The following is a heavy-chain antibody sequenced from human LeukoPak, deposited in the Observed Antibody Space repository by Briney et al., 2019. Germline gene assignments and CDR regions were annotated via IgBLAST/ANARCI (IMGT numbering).Heavy chain of an antibody. J-gene: IGHJ6*02. CDR3: ARGRCSGGSCHIKLSSYYGMDV. D-gene: IGHD2-15*01. CDR2: INHSGST. V-gene: IGHV4-34*01. CDR1: GGSFSGYY. Sequence: PSETLSLTCAVYGGSFSGYYWSWIRQPPGKGLEWIGEINHSGSTNYNPSLKSRVTISVDTSKNQFSLKLSSVTAADTAVYYCARGRCSGGSCHIKLSSYYGMDVWGQGTTVTVSS.